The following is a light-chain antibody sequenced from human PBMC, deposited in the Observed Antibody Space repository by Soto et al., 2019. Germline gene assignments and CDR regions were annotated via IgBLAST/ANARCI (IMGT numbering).Light chain of an antibody. CDR1: QSISNY. CDR2: DAS. J-gene: IGKJ1*01. V-gene: IGKV1-39*01. CDR3: QQYNIWPPT. Sequence: DIQVTQSPSSLSASVGDRVTITCRASQSISNYLNWYQQKPGKAPKVLIYDASSLESGVPSRFSGSGSGTEFTLTISSLQSEDFAVYYCQQYNIWPPTFGQGTKVDI.